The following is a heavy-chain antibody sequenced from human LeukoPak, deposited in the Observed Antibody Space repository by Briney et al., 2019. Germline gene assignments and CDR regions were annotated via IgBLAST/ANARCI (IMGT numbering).Heavy chain of an antibody. CDR3: ARRGYMNDFDY. J-gene: IGHJ4*02. Sequence: SETLSLTCTVSGGSISSYYWSWIRQPPGKGLEWIGYIYTSGSTNYNPSLKSRVTISVDTSKNQFSLKLSSVTAADTAVYYCARRGYMNDFDYWGQETLVTVSS. CDR2: IYTSGST. V-gene: IGHV4-4*09. D-gene: IGHD3-22*01. CDR1: GGSISSYY.